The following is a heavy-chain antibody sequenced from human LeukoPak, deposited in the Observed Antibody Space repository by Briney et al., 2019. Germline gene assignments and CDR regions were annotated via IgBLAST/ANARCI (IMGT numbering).Heavy chain of an antibody. CDR3: VRDPYRDYGDSFFGY. CDR1: GYTFTSYD. J-gene: IGHJ4*02. Sequence: PRASVKVSCKASGYTFTSYDINWVRQATGQGLEWMGWISTNTGNPTYAQGFTGRFVFSLDTSVNTAYVQISSLKAEDTAVYYCVRDPYRDYGDSFFGYWGQGTLVTVSS. V-gene: IGHV7-4-1*02. D-gene: IGHD4-17*01. CDR2: ISTNTGNP.